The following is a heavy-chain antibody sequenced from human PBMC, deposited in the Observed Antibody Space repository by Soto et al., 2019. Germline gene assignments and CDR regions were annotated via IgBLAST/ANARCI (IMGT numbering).Heavy chain of an antibody. J-gene: IGHJ6*02. V-gene: IGHV3-30-3*01. CDR1: GFTFSSYA. D-gene: IGHD2-2*01. CDR2: ISYDGSNK. Sequence: GGSLRLSCAASGFTFSSYAMHWVRQAPGKGLEWVAVISYDGSNKYYADSVKGRFTISRDNSKDTLYLQMNSLRAEDTAVYYCARDLCTGASCYRYERALNYYYGMDVWGQGTTVTVSS. CDR3: ARDLCTGASCYRYERALNYYYGMDV.